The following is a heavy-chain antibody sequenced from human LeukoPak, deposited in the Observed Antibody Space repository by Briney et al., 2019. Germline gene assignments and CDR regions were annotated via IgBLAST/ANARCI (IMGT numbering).Heavy chain of an antibody. CDR1: GYSFTSYW. J-gene: IGHJ4*02. CDR3: ARSYRDGDYASYYFDY. D-gene: IGHD4-17*01. CDR2: IYPGDSDT. V-gene: IGHV5-51*01. Sequence: GESLKISCKGSGYSFTSYWIGWVRQMPGKGLEWMGIIYPGDSDTRYSPSFQGQVTISADKSISTAYLQWSSLKASDTAMYYCARSYRDGDYASYYFDYWGQGTLVTVSS.